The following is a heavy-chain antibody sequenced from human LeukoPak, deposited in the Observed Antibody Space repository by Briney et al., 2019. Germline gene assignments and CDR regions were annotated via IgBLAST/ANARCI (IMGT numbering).Heavy chain of an antibody. V-gene: IGHV4-34*01. CDR2: INHSGST. CDR1: GGSFSGYY. D-gene: IGHD1-26*01. CDR3: ARFARGSWFDP. J-gene: IGHJ5*02. Sequence: PSETLSLTCAVYGGSFSGYYWSWIRQPPGKGLEWIGEINHSGSTNYNPSLKSRVTISVDTSKNQFSLKLSFVTAADTAVYYCARFARGSWFDPWGQGTLVTVSS.